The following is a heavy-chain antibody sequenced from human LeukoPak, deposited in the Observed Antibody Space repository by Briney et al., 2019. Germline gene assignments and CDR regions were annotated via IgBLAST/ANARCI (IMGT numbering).Heavy chain of an antibody. CDR2: INNSGST. CDR1: VGSFRGSY. Sequence: PSETLSLTCALYVGSFRGSYSRWIPHPPGKRLEWIGEINNSGSTNYNPSLKSRVTISVDTSKNQFSLKLSSVTAADTAVYYCARIRYCSSTSCYFDAFDIWGQGTMVTVSS. CDR3: ARIRYCSSTSCYFDAFDI. D-gene: IGHD2-2*01. V-gene: IGHV4-34*01. J-gene: IGHJ3*02.